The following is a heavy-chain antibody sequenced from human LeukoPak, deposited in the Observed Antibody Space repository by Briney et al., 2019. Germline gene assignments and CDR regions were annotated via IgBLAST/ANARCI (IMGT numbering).Heavy chain of an antibody. CDR1: RFTFSIYA. Sequence: GGSLSLSCAPSRFTFSIYAMSWVRQAPGKGLEWISTISGGGGSTYNADSVKGRFTISRDNAKNTLYLQMDSLRAEDTAVYFCAKFYKVLTVAHDFDYWGQGTLVTVSS. D-gene: IGHD3-9*01. CDR3: AKFYKVLTVAHDFDY. CDR2: ISGGGGST. V-gene: IGHV3-23*01. J-gene: IGHJ4*02.